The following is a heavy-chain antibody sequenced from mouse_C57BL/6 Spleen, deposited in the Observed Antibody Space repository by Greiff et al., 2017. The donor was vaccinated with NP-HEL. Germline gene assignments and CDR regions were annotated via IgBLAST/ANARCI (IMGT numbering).Heavy chain of an antibody. CDR2: ISSGGSYT. V-gene: IGHV5-6*01. CDR1: GFTFSSYG. CDR3: AREGDDPWFAY. J-gene: IGHJ3*01. D-gene: IGHD2-3*01. Sequence: EVQRVESGGDLVKPGGSLKLSCAASGFTFSSYGMSWVRQTPDKRLEWVATISSGGSYTYYPDSVKGRFTISRDNAKNTLYLQMSSLKSEDTAMYYCAREGDDPWFAYWGQGTLVTVSA.